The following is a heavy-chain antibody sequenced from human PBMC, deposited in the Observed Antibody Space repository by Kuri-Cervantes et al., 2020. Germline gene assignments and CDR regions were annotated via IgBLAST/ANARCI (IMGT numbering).Heavy chain of an antibody. CDR1: GFTFSSYG. D-gene: IGHD6-19*01. J-gene: IGHJ4*02. CDR3: ANHTIAVAGTGGRDY. Sequence: GESLKISCAASGFTFSSYGMHWVRQAPGKGLEWVAVISYDGSNKYYADSVKGRFTISRDNAKNSLYLQMNSLRAEDTAVYYCANHTIAVAGTGGRDYWGQGTPVTVSS. V-gene: IGHV3-30*18. CDR2: ISYDGSNK.